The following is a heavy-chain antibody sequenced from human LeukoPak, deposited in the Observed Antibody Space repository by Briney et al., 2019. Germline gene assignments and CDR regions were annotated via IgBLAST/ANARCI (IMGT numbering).Heavy chain of an antibody. J-gene: IGHJ3*02. Sequence: PSETLSLTCTVSGGSISSSSYYWGWIRQPAGKGLEWIGRINTSGSTHYNPSLKSRVTISVDMSKNLFSLKLSSVTAADTAVYYCARDPPYYYDTMRGALDIWGQGTMVTVSS. V-gene: IGHV4-61*02. CDR2: INTSGST. CDR3: ARDPPYYYDTMRGALDI. D-gene: IGHD3-22*01. CDR1: GGSISSSSYY.